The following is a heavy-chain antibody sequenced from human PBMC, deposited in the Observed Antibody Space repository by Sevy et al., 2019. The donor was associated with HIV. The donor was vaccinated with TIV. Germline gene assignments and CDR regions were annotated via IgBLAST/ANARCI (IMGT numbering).Heavy chain of an antibody. J-gene: IGHJ4*02. Sequence: GGSLRLSCAASGFTFSSYAMSWVRQAPGKGLEWVSAISGSGGSTYYADYVKGRFTISRDNSKNTLYLQMNSLRAEDTAVYYCAKGKYYYDSNFDYWGQGTLVTVSS. CDR3: AKGKYYYDSNFDY. V-gene: IGHV3-23*01. CDR2: ISGSGGST. D-gene: IGHD3-22*01. CDR1: GFTFSSYA.